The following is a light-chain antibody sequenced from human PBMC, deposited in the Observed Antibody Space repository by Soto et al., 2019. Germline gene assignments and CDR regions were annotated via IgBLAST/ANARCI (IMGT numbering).Light chain of an antibody. J-gene: IGKJ5*01. Sequence: EIVVTQSPATLSVSPWERATLSCRASQSVSSYLAWYQQKPGQAPRLLIYDASNRATGIPARFSGSGSGTDFTLTISSLEPEDFAVYYCQQRSNWQITFGQGTRLEIK. V-gene: IGKV3-11*01. CDR1: QSVSSY. CDR3: QQRSNWQIT. CDR2: DAS.